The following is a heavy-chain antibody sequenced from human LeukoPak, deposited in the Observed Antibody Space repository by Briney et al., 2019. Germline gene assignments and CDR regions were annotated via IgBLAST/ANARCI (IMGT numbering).Heavy chain of an antibody. CDR1: GFIFSNYE. CDR3: ARGVSYGDYTY. J-gene: IGHJ4*02. D-gene: IGHD4-17*01. V-gene: IGHV3-48*03. CDR2: ISHSGSSI. Sequence: AGGSLRLSCAASGFIFSNYEMNWVRQAPGKGLEWVSYISHSGSSIYYADSVKGRFTISRDNAKNSLYLQMNSLRAEDTAVYYCARGVSYGDYTYWGQGTLVTVSS.